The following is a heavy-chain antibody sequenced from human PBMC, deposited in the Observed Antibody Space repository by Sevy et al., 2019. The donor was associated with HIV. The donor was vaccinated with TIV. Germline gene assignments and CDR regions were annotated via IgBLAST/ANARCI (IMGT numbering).Heavy chain of an antibody. CDR1: GFSFSSYG. Sequence: GGSLRLSCAASGFSFSSYGMHWVRQAPGKGLEWMSYIQYDGSNKDNADSVKGRFTISRDNSKNTLYLQMNSLRVEDTAVFYCVKEGGGEGGDRWGQRTLVTVSS. V-gene: IGHV3-30*02. CDR3: VKEGGGEGGDR. CDR2: IQYDGSNK. D-gene: IGHD2-21*01. J-gene: IGHJ5*02.